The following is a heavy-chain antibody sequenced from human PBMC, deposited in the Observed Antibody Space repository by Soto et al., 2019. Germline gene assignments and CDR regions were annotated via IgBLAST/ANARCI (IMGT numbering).Heavy chain of an antibody. V-gene: IGHV4-34*01. J-gene: IGHJ4*02. Sequence: QVQLQQWGAGLLKPSETLSLTCAVYGGSFSGYYWTWIRQPPGTGLEWIGEINHSGSTNDNPSLKSRVTISVDTSTNQFSLKLTSVTAADTAVYYCARDKITGLFDYWGQGTLVTVSS. D-gene: IGHD2-8*02. CDR1: GGSFSGYY. CDR2: INHSGST. CDR3: ARDKITGLFDY.